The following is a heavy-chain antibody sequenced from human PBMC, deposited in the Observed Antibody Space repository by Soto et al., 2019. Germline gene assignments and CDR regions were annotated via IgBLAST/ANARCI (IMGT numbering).Heavy chain of an antibody. V-gene: IGHV4-4*02. J-gene: IGHJ3*02. CDR1: GGSSISSHL. Sequence: ETLAFSCAVSGGSSISSHLWSWVRQPPGKGLEWIGEIYHSGSTNYNPSLKSRVTISVDKSKNQFSLKLSSVTAADTAVYYCARGDCSGGSCYSVDIWGQGTMV. CDR3: ARGDCSGGSCYSVDI. CDR2: IYHSGST. D-gene: IGHD2-15*01.